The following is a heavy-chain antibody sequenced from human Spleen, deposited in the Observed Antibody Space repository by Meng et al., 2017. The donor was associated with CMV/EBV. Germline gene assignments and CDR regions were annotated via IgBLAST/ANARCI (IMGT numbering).Heavy chain of an antibody. Sequence: GGSLRLSCVASEFTFSRYAMHWVRQAPGKGLEWVAVISYDGSNIFYADSVQGRFTISRDNAKNTLSLQMNGLRAEDTAVYYCARGRSQYASLVGFYGMDVWGQGTTVTVSS. CDR1: EFTFSRYA. V-gene: IGHV3-30*04. CDR3: ARGRSQYASLVGFYGMDV. D-gene: IGHD2-8*02. CDR2: ISYDGSNI. J-gene: IGHJ6*02.